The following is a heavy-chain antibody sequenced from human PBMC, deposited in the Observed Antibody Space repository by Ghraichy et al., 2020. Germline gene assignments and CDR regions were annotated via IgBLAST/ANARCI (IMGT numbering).Heavy chain of an antibody. CDR2: IYYSGST. Sequence: SETLSLTCTVSGGSISSYYWSWIRQPPGKGLEWIGYIYYSGSTTYNPSLKSRVTISVDTSKNQFSLKLSSVTAADTAVYYCARDSALAGGMDVWGQGTTVTVSS. D-gene: IGHD6-6*01. CDR3: ARDSALAGGMDV. V-gene: IGHV4-59*01. J-gene: IGHJ6*02. CDR1: GGSISSYY.